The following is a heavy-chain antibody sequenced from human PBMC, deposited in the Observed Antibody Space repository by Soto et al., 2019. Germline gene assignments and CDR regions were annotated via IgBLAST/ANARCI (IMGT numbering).Heavy chain of an antibody. V-gene: IGHV1-69*13. CDR1: GGTFSSYA. CDR3: ARDRAVITTLRRLPNWYFDL. CDR2: IIPIFGTA. Sequence: ASVKVSCKASGGTFSSYAISWVRQAPGQGLEWMGGIIPIFGTANYAQKFQGRVTITADESTSTAYMELSSLRSEDTAVYYCARDRAVITTLRRLPNWYFDLWGRGTLVTVSS. J-gene: IGHJ2*01. D-gene: IGHD3-22*01.